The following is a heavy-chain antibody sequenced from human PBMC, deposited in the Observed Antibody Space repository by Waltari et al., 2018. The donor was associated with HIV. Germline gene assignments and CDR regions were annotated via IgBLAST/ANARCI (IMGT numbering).Heavy chain of an antibody. V-gene: IGHV4-39*01. CDR3: ARGYCTNGVCYWGQGNDYYYYYGMDV. Sequence: QLQLQESGPGLVKPSETLSLTCTVSGGSISSSSYYWGWIRQPPGKGLEWIGSIYYSGSTYCTPSLKSRVTISVDTSKNQFSLKLSSVTAADTAVYYCARGYCTNGVCYWGQGNDYYYYYGMDVWGQGTTVTVSS. J-gene: IGHJ6*02. D-gene: IGHD2-8*01. CDR1: GGSISSSSYY. CDR2: IYYSGST.